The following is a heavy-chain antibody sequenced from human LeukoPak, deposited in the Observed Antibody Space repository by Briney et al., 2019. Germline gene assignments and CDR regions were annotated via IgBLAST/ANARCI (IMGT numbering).Heavy chain of an antibody. D-gene: IGHD1-1*01. V-gene: IGHV3-30-3*01. J-gene: IGHJ5*02. CDR1: GFTFSSYA. CDR3: SKVLDYTTHGYNFTT. Sequence: PGRSLRLSCAASGFTFSSYAMHWVRRAPGKGLEWVAVISYDGSNKYYADSVKGRFTISRDNSRNTLYLQMNSLRADDTAVYYCSKVLDYTTHGYNFTTWGQGTLVTAS. CDR2: ISYDGSNK.